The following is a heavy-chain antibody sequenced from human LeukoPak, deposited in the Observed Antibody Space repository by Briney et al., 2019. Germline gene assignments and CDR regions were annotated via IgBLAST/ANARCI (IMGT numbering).Heavy chain of an antibody. Sequence: GRSLRLSCAASGFTFSSYGMHWVRQAPGKGLEWVAVISYDGSNKYYADSVKGRFTISRDNSKNTLYLQMNSLRAEDTAVYYCAKVPQRHIVVVTAIRGRGCYFDYWGQGTLVTVSS. CDR1: GFTFSSYG. CDR2: ISYDGSNK. J-gene: IGHJ4*02. CDR3: AKVPQRHIVVVTAIRGRGCYFDY. D-gene: IGHD2-21*02. V-gene: IGHV3-30*18.